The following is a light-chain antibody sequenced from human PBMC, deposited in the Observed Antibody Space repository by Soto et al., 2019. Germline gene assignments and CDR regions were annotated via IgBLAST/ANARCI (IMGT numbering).Light chain of an antibody. Sequence: DIQMTQSPSTLSASVGDRVTITCRASQSISSWLAWYQQKPGKAPKLLIYKASSLESGVPSRFSGSGCGTELTLTIGSRRADDFAPYYCQEYNSYAWTFGQGTKVEIK. J-gene: IGKJ1*01. CDR3: QEYNSYAWT. V-gene: IGKV1-5*03. CDR2: KAS. CDR1: QSISSW.